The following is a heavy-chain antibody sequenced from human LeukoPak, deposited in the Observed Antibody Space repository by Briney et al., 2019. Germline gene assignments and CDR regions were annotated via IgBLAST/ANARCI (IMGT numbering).Heavy chain of an antibody. CDR3: ASRPAYYDILTGYYWLDY. V-gene: IGHV4-39*01. Sequence: SETLSLTCTVSGGSISSSSYYWGWIRQPPGKGLEWIGSIYYGGSTYYNPSLKSRVTISVDTSKNQFSLKLSSVTAADTAVYYCASRPAYYDILTGYYWLDYWGQGTLVTVSS. CDR1: GGSISSSSYY. J-gene: IGHJ4*02. D-gene: IGHD3-9*01. CDR2: IYYGGST.